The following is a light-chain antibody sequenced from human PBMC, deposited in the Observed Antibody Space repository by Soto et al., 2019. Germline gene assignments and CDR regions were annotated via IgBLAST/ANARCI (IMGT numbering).Light chain of an antibody. CDR3: QKYNRTPRT. V-gene: IGKV1-27*01. CDR1: QGISDY. J-gene: IGKJ1*01. CDR2: EAS. Sequence: DIQMTQSPSSLSASVGDRVTITCQASQGISDYLAWYQQKPGKVPKLLIYEASTLQSGVPSRFSGSGSGTDFTLTISSLQPEDVATYYCQKYNRTPRTFGQGTKVEIK.